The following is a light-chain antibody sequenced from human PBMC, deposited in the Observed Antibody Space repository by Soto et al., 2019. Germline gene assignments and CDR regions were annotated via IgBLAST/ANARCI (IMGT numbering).Light chain of an antibody. CDR3: QQRTKWRT. CDR2: GAS. Sequence: EIGLTQSPGTLSLSPGERATLSSRASQTFSNSLLSWFQQIPGQAHRLLIYGASIKATGIPDRFSGSGSGTDFPLTISSLEPEDFAVYYCQQRTKWRTFGQGTKVDIK. CDR1: QTFSNSL. J-gene: IGKJ1*01. V-gene: IGKV3D-20*02.